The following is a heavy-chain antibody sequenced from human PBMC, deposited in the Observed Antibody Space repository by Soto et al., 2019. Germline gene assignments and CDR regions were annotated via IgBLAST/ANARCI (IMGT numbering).Heavy chain of an antibody. Sequence: EVQLVESGGGLVQPGGSLKLSCAASGFTFSGSAMHWVRQASGKGLEWVGRIRSKANSYATAYAASVKGRFTISRDDSKNTAYLQMNSLKTEDTAVYYCTRSGYCSGGSCYEGYYYYGMDVWGQGTTVTVSS. CDR2: IRSKANSYAT. CDR1: GFTFSGSA. D-gene: IGHD2-15*01. CDR3: TRSGYCSGGSCYEGYYYYGMDV. J-gene: IGHJ6*02. V-gene: IGHV3-73*02.